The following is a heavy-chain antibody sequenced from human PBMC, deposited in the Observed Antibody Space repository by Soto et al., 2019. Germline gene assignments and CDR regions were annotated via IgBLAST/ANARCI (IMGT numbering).Heavy chain of an antibody. CDR2: IDYSGTI. CDR3: ARHVHNQGYEYYFDS. V-gene: IGHV4-39*01. CDR1: GGSISSTSYA. Sequence: SETLSLTCNASGGSISSTSYAWGWIRQSPGKGLEWIGTIDYSGTIYYNPSLKSRITISGDTSKNQISLKLSSVTAADTAVYYWARHVHNQGYEYYFDSWRQGTLVTVS. J-gene: IGHJ4*02. D-gene: IGHD3-3*01.